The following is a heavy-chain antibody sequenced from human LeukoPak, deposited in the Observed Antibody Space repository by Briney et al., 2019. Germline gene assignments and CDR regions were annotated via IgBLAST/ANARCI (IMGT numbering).Heavy chain of an antibody. CDR3: ARSDFGALLVDTAMDKYYYGMDV. J-gene: IGHJ6*04. V-gene: IGHV3-53*01. CDR2: IYSGGST. Sequence: GGSLRLSCAASGFTVSSNYMSWVRQAPGKGLEWVSVIYSGGSTYYADSVKGRFTISRDNSKNTLYLQVNSLRAEDTAVYYCARSDFGALLVDTAMDKYYYGMDVWGKGTTVTVSS. CDR1: GFTVSSNY. D-gene: IGHD5-18*01.